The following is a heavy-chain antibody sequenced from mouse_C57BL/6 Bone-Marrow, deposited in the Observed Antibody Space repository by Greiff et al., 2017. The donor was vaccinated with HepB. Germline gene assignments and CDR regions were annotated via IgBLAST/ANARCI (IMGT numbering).Heavy chain of an antibody. V-gene: IGHV1-80*01. CDR3: ANGSSFYAMDY. CDR1: GYAFSSYW. CDR2: IYPGDGDT. Sequence: VQLVESGAELVKPGASVKISCKASGYAFSSYWMNWVKQRPGKGLEWIGQIYPGDGDTNYNGKFKGKATLTADKSSSTAYMQLSSLTSEDSSVYFCANGSSFYAMDYWGQGTSVTVSS. J-gene: IGHJ4*01. D-gene: IGHD1-1*01.